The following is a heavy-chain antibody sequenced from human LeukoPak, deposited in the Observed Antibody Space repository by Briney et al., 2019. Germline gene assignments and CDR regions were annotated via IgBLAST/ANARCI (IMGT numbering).Heavy chain of an antibody. V-gene: IGHV4-59*01. J-gene: IGHJ5*02. D-gene: IGHD3-22*01. CDR3: ARVGDRKYYSDSSGYYYWFDP. Sequence: SETLSLTCTVSGGSISGYYWSWIRQPPGKGLEWIGYIYYSGSTNYNPSLKSRVSISVDTSKNQFSLKLNSVTAADTAVYYCARVGDRKYYSDSSGYYYWFDPWGQGTLVTVSS. CDR2: IYYSGST. CDR1: GGSISGYY.